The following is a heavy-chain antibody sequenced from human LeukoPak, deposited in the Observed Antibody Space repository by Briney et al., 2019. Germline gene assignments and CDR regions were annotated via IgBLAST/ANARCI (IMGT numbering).Heavy chain of an antibody. Sequence: SETLSLTCTVSGGSISSGGYYWSWIRQLPGKGLEWIGYIYHSGNTVYKPSLRSRVTMSVDTSKNQFSLKLTSVTAADTGVYYCVRIGEFTRAPWHDTRFHPWGQGTLVTVSS. CDR2: IYHSGNT. CDR3: VRIGEFTRAPWHDTRFHP. CDR1: GGSISSGGYY. V-gene: IGHV4-31*03. D-gene: IGHD3-22*01. J-gene: IGHJ5*02.